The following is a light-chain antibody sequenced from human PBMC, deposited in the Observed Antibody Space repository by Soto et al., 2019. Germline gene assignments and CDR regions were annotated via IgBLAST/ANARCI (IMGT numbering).Light chain of an antibody. CDR1: QSVSSD. Sequence: EIVITQSPASLSVSPVERATLSCMASQSVSSDLAWYHQTPGQAPRLLIYGASTRATGFPARFSGSGSGTEFTLTISSLQPEDCAIYFCQQANSFPITFGQGTRLEIK. J-gene: IGKJ5*01. CDR3: QQANSFPIT. CDR2: GAS. V-gene: IGKV3-15*01.